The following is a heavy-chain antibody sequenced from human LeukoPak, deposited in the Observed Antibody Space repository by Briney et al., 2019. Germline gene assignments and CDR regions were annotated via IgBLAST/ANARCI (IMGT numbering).Heavy chain of an antibody. V-gene: IGHV4-4*02. CDR2: IYHSGYT. CDR3: ATKEVLAFHI. CDR1: GFTFSSYSM. Sequence: GSLRLSCAASGFTFSSYSMNCVRQAPGKGLEWIGEIYHSGYTNHNPSLKSRVTMSVDKSKNQFSLKLSSVTAADTAVYYCATKEVLAFHIWGQGTMVTVSS. J-gene: IGHJ3*02.